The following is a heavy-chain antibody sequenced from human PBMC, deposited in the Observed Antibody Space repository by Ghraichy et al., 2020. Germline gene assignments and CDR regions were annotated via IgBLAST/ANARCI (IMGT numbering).Heavy chain of an antibody. J-gene: IGHJ4*02. D-gene: IGHD6-13*01. V-gene: IGHV4-34*01. CDR1: GGSFSGYY. CDR3: ARGGVGAAALKY. CDR2: INHSGST. Sequence: SETLSLTCAVYGGSFSGYYWSWIRQPPGKGLEWIGEINHSGSTNYNPSLKSRVTISVDTSKNQFSLKLSSVTAADTADYYCARGGVGAAALKYWGQETLVTVSS.